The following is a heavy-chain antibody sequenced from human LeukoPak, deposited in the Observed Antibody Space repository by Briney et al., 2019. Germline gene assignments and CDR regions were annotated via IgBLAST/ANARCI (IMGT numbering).Heavy chain of an antibody. Sequence: GGSLRLSCAASGFTFSSYAMHWVRQAPGKGLEWVAVISYDGSNKYYADSVKGRSTISRDNSKNTLYLQMNSLRAEDTAVYYCTTVCDYDSSGYCHWGQGTLVTVSS. D-gene: IGHD3-22*01. V-gene: IGHV3-30-3*01. J-gene: IGHJ4*02. CDR2: ISYDGSNK. CDR3: TTVCDYDSSGYCH. CDR1: GFTFSSYA.